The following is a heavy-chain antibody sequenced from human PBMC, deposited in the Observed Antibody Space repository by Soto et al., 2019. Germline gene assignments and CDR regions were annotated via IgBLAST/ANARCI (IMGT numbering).Heavy chain of an antibody. CDR2: ISAYNDNT. CDR3: AREPFTASCGGDCDPLDY. D-gene: IGHD2-21*02. Sequence: QIQLVQSGAEVKKPGASVKVSCKASGYTFSIYGISWVRQAPGQGLEWMGWISAYNDNTNYAQNLQGRVTMTTDTSTSTASMELMSLTSDDTAVYYCAREPFTASCGGDCDPLDYWGQGTLVTVSS. J-gene: IGHJ4*02. V-gene: IGHV1-18*01. CDR1: GYTFSIYG.